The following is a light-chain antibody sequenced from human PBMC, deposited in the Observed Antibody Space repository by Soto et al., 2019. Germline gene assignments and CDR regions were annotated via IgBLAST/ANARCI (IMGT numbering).Light chain of an antibody. V-gene: IGLV2-23*01. CDR3: CSYAGTSTFYV. J-gene: IGLJ1*01. CDR1: SSNVGSYNL. CDR2: EGS. Sequence: QSALTQSASVSGSPGQSITISCTGTSSNVGSYNLVSWYQQNPGKAPKLMIYEGSKRPSGVSNRFSGSKSGNTASLTISGLQAEDEADYYCCSYAGTSTFYVFGTGTKLTVL.